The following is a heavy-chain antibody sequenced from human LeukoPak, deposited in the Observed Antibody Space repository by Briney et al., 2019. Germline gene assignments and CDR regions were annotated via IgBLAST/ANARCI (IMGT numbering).Heavy chain of an antibody. Sequence: SVKDSCKASGYTSSTFVISWLRPAPGQGLEWMGWINAHSGNTNYGQKLQGRVTMTTDTSTSTVYMELRSLRSDDTAVYYCATGDLTGRDYYYYYMDVWGKGTTVTVSS. CDR2: INAHSGNT. J-gene: IGHJ6*03. CDR1: GYTSSTFV. V-gene: IGHV1-18*01. CDR3: ATGDLTGRDYYYYYMDV. D-gene: IGHD1-20*01.